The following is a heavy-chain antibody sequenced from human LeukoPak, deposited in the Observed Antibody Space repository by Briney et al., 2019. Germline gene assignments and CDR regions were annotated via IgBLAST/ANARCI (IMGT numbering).Heavy chain of an antibody. Sequence: GASVNVSCKASGYTFTGYYMHWVRQAPGQGLEWMGWINPNSGGTNYAQKFQGRVTMTRDTSISTAYMELRSLRSDDTAVYYCARDYYDSSGHDAFDIWGQGTMVTVSS. J-gene: IGHJ3*02. CDR2: INPNSGGT. D-gene: IGHD3-22*01. CDR3: ARDYYDSSGHDAFDI. V-gene: IGHV1-2*02. CDR1: GYTFTGYY.